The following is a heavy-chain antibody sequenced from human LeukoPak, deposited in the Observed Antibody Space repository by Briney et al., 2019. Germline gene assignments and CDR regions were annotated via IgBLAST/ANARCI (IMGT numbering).Heavy chain of an antibody. Sequence: GGSLRLSCAASGFTFSSYWMSWVRQAPGKGLEWVANIKQDGSEKYYVDSVKGRFTISRDNAKNSLYLQMNSLRAEDTAVYYCAKESYYDILTGYLSWGQGTLVTVSS. V-gene: IGHV3-7*01. CDR3: AKESYYDILTGYLS. CDR1: GFTFSSYW. J-gene: IGHJ4*02. CDR2: IKQDGSEK. D-gene: IGHD3-9*01.